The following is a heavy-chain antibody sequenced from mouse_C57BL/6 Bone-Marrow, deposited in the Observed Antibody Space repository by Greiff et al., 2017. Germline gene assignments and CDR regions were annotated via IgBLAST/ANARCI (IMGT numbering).Heavy chain of an antibody. V-gene: IGHV1-59*01. Sequence: QVQLQQPGAELVRPGTSVKLSCKASGYTFTSYWMHWVKQRPGQGLEWIGVIDPSDSYTNYNQKFKGKATLTVDTSSSTAYMQLSSLTSEDSAVYYCAREGDYYGSSGFDYWGQGTTLTVSS. CDR1: GYTFTSYW. D-gene: IGHD1-1*01. CDR3: AREGDYYGSSGFDY. J-gene: IGHJ2*01. CDR2: IDPSDSYT.